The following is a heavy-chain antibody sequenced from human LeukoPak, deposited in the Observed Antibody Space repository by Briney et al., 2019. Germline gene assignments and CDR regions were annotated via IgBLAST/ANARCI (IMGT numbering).Heavy chain of an antibody. CDR1: GFTFRSFA. J-gene: IGHJ4*02. Sequence: GGSLRLSCATSGFTFRSFAVHWVRRAPGKGLEWETLISYDGNNKYYADSVKGRFTISRDNSKNTLYLQMNSLTTDDTAIYYCAKSGAGGYLRAFDSWGQGTLVTVSS. V-gene: IGHV3-30*18. D-gene: IGHD5-18*01. CDR2: ISYDGNNK. CDR3: AKSGAGGYLRAFDS.